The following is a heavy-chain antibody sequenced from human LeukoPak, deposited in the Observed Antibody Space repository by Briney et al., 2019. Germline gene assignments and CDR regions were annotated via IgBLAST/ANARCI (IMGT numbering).Heavy chain of an antibody. CDR1: GGTFISYA. Sequence: ASVKVSCKASGGTFISYAISWVRQAPGQGLEWMGGIIPIFGTANYAQKFQGRVTITADESTSTAYMELSSLRSEDTAVYYCARAGDIVATTPFDYWGQGTLVTVSS. CDR2: IIPIFGTA. CDR3: ARAGDIVATTPFDY. J-gene: IGHJ4*02. D-gene: IGHD5-12*01. V-gene: IGHV1-69*13.